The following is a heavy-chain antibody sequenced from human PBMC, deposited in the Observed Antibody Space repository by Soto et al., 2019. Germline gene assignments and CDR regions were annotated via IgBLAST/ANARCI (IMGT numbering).Heavy chain of an antibody. CDR2: IYHSGST. D-gene: IGHD2-21*02. V-gene: IGHV4-4*02. CDR1: SGSISSSNW. Sequence: QVQLQESGPGLVKPSGTLSLTCAVSSGSISSSNWWRWVRQPPGKGLEWIGEIYHSGSTNYNPSLKSRVTISVDKSKSQFSLKLSSVTAADTAVYYCAGVAGVVTAGGYFDYWGQGTLVTVSS. CDR3: AGVAGVVTAGGYFDY. J-gene: IGHJ4*02.